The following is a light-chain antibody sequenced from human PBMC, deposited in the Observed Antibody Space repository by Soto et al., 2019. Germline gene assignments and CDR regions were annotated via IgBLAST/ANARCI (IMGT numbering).Light chain of an antibody. CDR3: QQYGSTPTT. J-gene: IGKJ1*01. V-gene: IGKV3-20*01. CDR1: QSLSSNY. CDR2: DAS. Sequence: EIVLTQSPGTLSLSPGERATLSCRASQSLSSNYLAWYQQKPGQAPRLLIYDASGRATGIPDRISGSGSGTDFTLTINRLEPEDFAVYFCQQYGSTPTTFGHGTKVEIK.